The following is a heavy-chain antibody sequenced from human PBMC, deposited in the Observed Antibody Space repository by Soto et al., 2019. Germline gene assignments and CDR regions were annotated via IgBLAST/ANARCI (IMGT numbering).Heavy chain of an antibody. CDR1: GYTFTSYA. J-gene: IGHJ4*02. V-gene: IGHV1-3*05. CDR2: INAGNGNS. Sequence: QVQLVQSGAEEKKPGASVKVSCKASGYTFTSYAMHWVRQAPGQRLEWMGWINAGNGNSKYSQKFQGRVTITRDTSASTAYMELSSLRSEDTDVYYCARSIVVVTALDYWVQGTLVTVSS. CDR3: ARSIVVVTALDY. D-gene: IGHD2-21*02.